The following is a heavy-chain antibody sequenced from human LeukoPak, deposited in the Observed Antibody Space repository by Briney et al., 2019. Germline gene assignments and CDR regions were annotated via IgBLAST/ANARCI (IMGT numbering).Heavy chain of an antibody. J-gene: IGHJ4*02. CDR2: IIPIFGTA. CDR3: ARAPYYYDSSGYLGY. D-gene: IGHD3-22*01. V-gene: IGHV1-69*05. CDR1: GGTFSSYA. Sequence: SVKVSCKASGGTFSSYAISWVRQAPGQGLEWTGRIIPIFGTANYAQKFQGRVTITTDESTSTAYMELSSLRSEDTAVYYCARAPYYYDSSGYLGYWGQGTLVTVSS.